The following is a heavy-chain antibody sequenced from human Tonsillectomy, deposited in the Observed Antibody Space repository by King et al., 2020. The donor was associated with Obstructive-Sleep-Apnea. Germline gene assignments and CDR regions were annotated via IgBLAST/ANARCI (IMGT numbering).Heavy chain of an antibody. CDR3: AKDLAYYYGSGSDRASDY. V-gene: IGHV3-23*04. CDR1: GFTFSSYA. D-gene: IGHD3-10*01. Sequence: VQLVESGGGLVQPGGSLRLSCAASGFTFSSYAMSWVRQAPGKGLDGFSSISGRGGSTYYADSVKGRFTIPRDNSKNTLYLQMNSLRAEDKPVYYCAKDLAYYYGSGSDRASDYSGQGTLVTVSS. CDR2: ISGRGGST. J-gene: IGHJ4*02.